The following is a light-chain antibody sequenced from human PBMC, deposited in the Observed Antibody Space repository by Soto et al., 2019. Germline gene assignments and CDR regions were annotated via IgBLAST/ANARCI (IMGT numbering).Light chain of an antibody. V-gene: IGLV1-51*02. CDR1: TSNIGTSY. CDR2: EDN. J-gene: IGLJ3*02. Sequence: QSVLTQPPSVSAAPGQKITISCSGDTSNIGTSYVSWYQQIPGTPPKLLIYEDNKRPSGIPDRFSGSKSGSSATLGITGLQTGDEADYYCGTWHSGLSPAFGGGTKLTVL. CDR3: GTWHSGLSPA.